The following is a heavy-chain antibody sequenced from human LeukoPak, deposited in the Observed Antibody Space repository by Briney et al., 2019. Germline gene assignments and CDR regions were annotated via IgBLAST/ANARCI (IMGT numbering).Heavy chain of an antibody. CDR2: IYSGGST. D-gene: IGHD3-9*01. Sequence: GGSLRLSCAASGFTVSSNYMSWVRQAPGKGLEWVSVIYSGGSTYYADSVKGRFTISRDNSKNTLYLQMNSLRAEDTAVYYCAKSPSLLTGYDYYYMDVWGKGTTVTVSS. CDR3: AKSPSLLTGYDYYYMDV. CDR1: GFTVSSNY. J-gene: IGHJ6*03. V-gene: IGHV3-66*01.